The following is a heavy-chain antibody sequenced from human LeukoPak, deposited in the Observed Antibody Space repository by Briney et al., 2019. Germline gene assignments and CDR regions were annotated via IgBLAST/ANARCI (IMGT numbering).Heavy chain of an antibody. J-gene: IGHJ3*02. CDR2: ISGSGGST. D-gene: IGHD3-16*02. CDR1: GFTFSSYA. Sequence: GGSLRLSCAASGFTFSSYAMSWVRQAPGKGLEWVSAISGSGGSTYYADSVKGRFTISRDNSKNTLYLQMNSLRAEDTAVYYCAKDNYVWGSYRYRFDAFDIWGQGTMVTVSS. V-gene: IGHV3-23*01. CDR3: AKDNYVWGSYRYRFDAFDI.